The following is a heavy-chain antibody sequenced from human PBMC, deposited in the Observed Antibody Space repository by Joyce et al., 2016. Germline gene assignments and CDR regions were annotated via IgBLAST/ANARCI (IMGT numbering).Heavy chain of an antibody. CDR3: ARAKTVVVAYTLRDGFDV. CDR1: GLSNKNV. CDR2: IGASGGGR. Sequence: QLEESGGTLVHPGGSLRLSCKVSYGLSNKNVMAWVRQAGGMGLEWVEAIGASGGGRYYADSVKGRVTGSRDNSKNKMYLEMTSLQIEDTAVYYCARAKTVVVAYTLRDGFDVWGQGTQVAVSS. D-gene: IGHD2-15*01. V-gene: IGHV3-23*04. J-gene: IGHJ3*01.